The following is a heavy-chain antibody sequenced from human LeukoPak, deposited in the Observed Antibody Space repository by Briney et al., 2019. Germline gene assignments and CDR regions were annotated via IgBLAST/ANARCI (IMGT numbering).Heavy chain of an antibody. CDR3: ARAEIVVVAATSYYYGMDV. Sequence: SETLSLTCTVSGGSISSGGYYWSWIRQHPGKGLEWIGYIYYSGSTNYNPSLKSRVTISVDTSKNQFSLKLSSVTAADTAVYYCARAEIVVVAATSYYYGMDVWGQGTTVTVSS. V-gene: IGHV4-61*08. CDR2: IYYSGST. J-gene: IGHJ6*02. CDR1: GGSISSGGYY. D-gene: IGHD2-15*01.